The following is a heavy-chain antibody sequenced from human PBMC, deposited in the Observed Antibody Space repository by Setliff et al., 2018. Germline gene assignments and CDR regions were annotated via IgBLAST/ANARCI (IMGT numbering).Heavy chain of an antibody. D-gene: IGHD2-2*01. CDR1: GFTFSSYA. V-gene: IGHV3-15*01. CDR2: IKSKTNGETT. J-gene: IGHJ6*03. CDR3: TTGIVVEPTEGYYYYMDV. Sequence: GGSLRLSCAASGFTFSSYAMSWVRQAPGKGLEWLGRIKSKTNGETTDYAALVKGRFTILRDDSKNTLYLQMNSLKTEDTAVYYCTTGIVVEPTEGYYYYMDVWGKGTTVTVSS.